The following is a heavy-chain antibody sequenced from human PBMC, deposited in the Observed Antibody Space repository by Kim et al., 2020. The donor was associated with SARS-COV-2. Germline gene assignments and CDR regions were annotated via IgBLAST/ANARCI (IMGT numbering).Heavy chain of an antibody. Sequence: ASVKVSCKTSGYTFTSYGITWVRQAPGQGLEWVGWXXVYNXESKXAEKFQGXVAXTTDTSTSTAXMELXSLRSXXTXIYFCAXXXAXLGGDXYWGQXTLV. CDR1: GYTFTSYG. CDR2: XXVYNXES. D-gene: IGHD2-21*01. CDR3: AXXXAXLGGDXY. V-gene: IGHV1-18*04. J-gene: IGHJ4*02.